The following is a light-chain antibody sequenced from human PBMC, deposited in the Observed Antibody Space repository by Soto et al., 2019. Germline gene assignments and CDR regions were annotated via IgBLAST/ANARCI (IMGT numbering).Light chain of an antibody. CDR1: TSNIGTNY. Sequence: QAVLTQPPSVSGTPGQTVTISCSGGTSNIGTNYVYWFRQLPGTAPKLLIYQNDQRPSGVPERFSGSKSGTSASLAINGLRPEDEADYYCSSWDDSLNVVVFGGGTKVTVL. CDR3: SSWDDSLNVVV. J-gene: IGLJ2*01. CDR2: QND. V-gene: IGLV1-47*01.